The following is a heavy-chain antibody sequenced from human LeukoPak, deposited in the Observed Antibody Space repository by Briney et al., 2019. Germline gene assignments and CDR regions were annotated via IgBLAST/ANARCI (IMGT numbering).Heavy chain of an antibody. CDR2: IWYDGGKK. CDR3: ARVAYGEAGFGGGMEV. V-gene: IGHV3-33*01. CDR1: GFTFGSFG. J-gene: IGHJ6*04. Sequence: PGRSLRLSCAASGFTFGSFGMHWVRQAPGKGLEWVAVIWYDGGKKLYPDSVRGRFTISRDNSKNTLDLQMNSLRAEDTAVYYCARVAYGEAGFGGGMEVWGKGTTVTVSS. D-gene: IGHD4-17*01.